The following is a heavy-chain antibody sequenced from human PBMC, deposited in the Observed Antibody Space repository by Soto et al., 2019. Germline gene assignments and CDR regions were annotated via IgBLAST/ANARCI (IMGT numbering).Heavy chain of an antibody. Sequence: GGSLRLSCAASGFTFSSYGMHWVRQAPGKGLKWVAVIWYDGSNKYYADSVKGRFTISRDNSKNTLYLQMNSLRAEYTAVYYCARSRGTMVRGVIISVPDYYYGMDVWGQGTTVTVSS. V-gene: IGHV3-33*01. CDR2: IWYDGSNK. J-gene: IGHJ6*02. CDR3: ARSRGTMVRGVIISVPDYYYGMDV. D-gene: IGHD3-10*01. CDR1: GFTFSSYG.